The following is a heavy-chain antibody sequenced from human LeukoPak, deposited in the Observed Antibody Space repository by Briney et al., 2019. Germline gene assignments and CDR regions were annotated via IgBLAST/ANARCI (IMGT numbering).Heavy chain of an antibody. D-gene: IGHD2-15*01. CDR1: EFTFRRNA. CDR3: ARDRAVGCSGGSCYPIDY. Sequence: GGSLRLSCAASEFTFRRNAMHWVRQAPGKGLEWVAVIPYDGSNKYYADSVKGRFTISRDNSKDTLYLQMNSLRAEDTAVYYCARDRAVGCSGGSCYPIDYWGQGTLVTVSS. CDR2: IPYDGSNK. V-gene: IGHV3-30*04. J-gene: IGHJ4*02.